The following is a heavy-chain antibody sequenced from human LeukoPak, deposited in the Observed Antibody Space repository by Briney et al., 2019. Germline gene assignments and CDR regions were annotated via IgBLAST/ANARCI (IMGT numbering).Heavy chain of an antibody. CDR1: GFTFSSYG. CDR2: IRYDGSNK. J-gene: IGHJ4*02. CDR3: AKESYYGSGSFDY. D-gene: IGHD3-10*01. V-gene: IGHV3-30*02. Sequence: TGGSLRLSCAASGFTFSSYGMHWVRQAPGKGLEWVAFIRYDGSNKYYADSVKGRFTISRDNSKNTLYLQMNSLRAEDTAVYYCAKESYYGSGSFDYWGQGTLVTVSS.